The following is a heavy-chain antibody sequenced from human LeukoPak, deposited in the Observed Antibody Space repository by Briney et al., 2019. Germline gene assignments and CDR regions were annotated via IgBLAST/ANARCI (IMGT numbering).Heavy chain of an antibody. CDR1: GDSVSRDTAA. D-gene: IGHD6-13*01. CDR2: TYYRSKWYN. Sequence: SQTLSLTCAISGDSVSRDTAAWNWVRQSPSRGLEWLGRTYYRSKWYNDYAVSVKSRITINPDTSKNQFSMQLNSVTPEDTAVYYCARDRGGSSWYYFDNWGQGSLVTVSS. V-gene: IGHV6-1*01. J-gene: IGHJ4*02. CDR3: ARDRGGSSWYYFDN.